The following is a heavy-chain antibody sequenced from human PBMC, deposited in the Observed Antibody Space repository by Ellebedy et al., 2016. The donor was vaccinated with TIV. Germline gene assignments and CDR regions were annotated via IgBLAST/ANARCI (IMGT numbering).Heavy chain of an antibody. V-gene: IGHV3-48*02. CDR1: GFTFSSYS. CDR3: ARDLGGDYDYVWGSYRKPLAGY. D-gene: IGHD3-16*02. J-gene: IGHJ4*02. Sequence: GGSLRLXXAASGFTFSSYSMNWVRQAPGKGLEWVSYISSSSSTIYYADSVKGRFTISRDNAKNSLYLQMNSLRDEDTAVYYCARDLGGDYDYVWGSYRKPLAGYWGQGTLVTVSS. CDR2: ISSSSSTI.